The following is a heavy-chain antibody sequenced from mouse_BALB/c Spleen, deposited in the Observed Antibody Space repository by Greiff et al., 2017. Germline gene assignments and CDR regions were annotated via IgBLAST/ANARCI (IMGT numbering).Heavy chain of an antibody. J-gene: IGHJ3*01. D-gene: IGHD2-1*01. Sequence: QVQLQQSGAELVKPGASVKLSCKASGYTFTSYYMYWVKQRPGQGLEWIGEINPSNSGTNFNEKFKSKATLTVDKSSSTAYMQLSSLTSEDSAVYYCTRGGNFFAYWGQGTLVTVSA. CDR1: GYTFTSYY. CDR3: TRGGNFFAY. CDR2: INPSNSGT. V-gene: IGHV1S81*02.